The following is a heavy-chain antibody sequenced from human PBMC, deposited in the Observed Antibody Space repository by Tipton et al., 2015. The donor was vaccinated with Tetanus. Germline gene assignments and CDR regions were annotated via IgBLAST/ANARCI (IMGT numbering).Heavy chain of an antibody. J-gene: IGHJ4*02. CDR3: AKPLRSGYHHFDY. D-gene: IGHD3-3*01. V-gene: IGHV3-7*03. Sequence: SLRLSCAASGFTFTNYVMTWVRQAPGKGLEWVANINLDGSREDYVDSVKDRFTISRDNAKNSLYLQMSSLRAEDTAVYYCAKPLRSGYHHFDYWGLGTLVTVSS. CDR2: INLDGSRE. CDR1: GFTFTNYV.